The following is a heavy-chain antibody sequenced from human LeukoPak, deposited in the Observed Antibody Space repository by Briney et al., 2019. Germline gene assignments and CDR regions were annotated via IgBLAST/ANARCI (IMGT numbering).Heavy chain of an antibody. CDR3: ANEDYYDSSAILAH. D-gene: IGHD3-22*01. CDR1: GFTFSSYG. V-gene: IGHV3-30*18. Sequence: GGSLRLSCAASGFTFSSYGMHWVRQAPGKGLEWVAVISYDGSNKYYADPVKGRFTISRDNSKNTLYLQMNSLRADDTAVYYCANEDYYDSSAILAHWGQGTLVTVSS. CDR2: ISYDGSNK. J-gene: IGHJ4*02.